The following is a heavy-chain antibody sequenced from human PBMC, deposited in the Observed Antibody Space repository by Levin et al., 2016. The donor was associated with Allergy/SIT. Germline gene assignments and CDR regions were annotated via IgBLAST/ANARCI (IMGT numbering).Heavy chain of an antibody. V-gene: IGHV3-72*01. CDR3: VRVALSPTYYKVLDY. Sequence: GESLKISCAASGFTFSDHYMDWARQAPGEGLEWVGRIRNKANFYTTEYAASVKGRFTISRDDSKNSLYLQVNSLRTEDTAVYYCVRVALSPTYYKVLDYWGQGILVTVSS. CDR2: IRNKANFYTT. CDR1: GFTFSDHY. D-gene: IGHD3-10*01. J-gene: IGHJ4*02.